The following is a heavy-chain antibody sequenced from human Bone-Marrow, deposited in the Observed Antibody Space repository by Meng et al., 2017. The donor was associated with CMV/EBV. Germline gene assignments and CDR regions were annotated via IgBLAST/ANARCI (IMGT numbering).Heavy chain of an antibody. CDR1: GFTFTDYY. CDR3: AKVGGYSSMSDY. V-gene: IGHV3-11*04. D-gene: IGHD6-13*01. Sequence: GESLKISCVVPGFTFTDYYMSWVRQAPGKGLECIAYTNPSGNTGFYADSVKGRFTISRDNAKNSLYLQMNSLRAEDTAVYYCAKVGGYSSMSDYWGQGILVTVSS. J-gene: IGHJ4*02. CDR2: TNPSGNTG.